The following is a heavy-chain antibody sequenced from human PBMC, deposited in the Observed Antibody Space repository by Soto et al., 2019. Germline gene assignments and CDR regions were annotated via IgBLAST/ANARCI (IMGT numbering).Heavy chain of an antibody. J-gene: IGHJ6*02. Sequence: SETLSLTCAVYGGSFSGYYWSWIRQPPGKGLEWIGEINHSGSTNYNPSLKSRVTISVDTSENQFSLKLSSVTAADTAVYYCARRIGSGSILPQFIQVKYYYYGMDVWGQGTTVTVSS. CDR1: GGSFSGYY. CDR3: ARRIGSGSILPQFIQVKYYYYGMDV. D-gene: IGHD3-3*01. CDR2: INHSGST. V-gene: IGHV4-34*01.